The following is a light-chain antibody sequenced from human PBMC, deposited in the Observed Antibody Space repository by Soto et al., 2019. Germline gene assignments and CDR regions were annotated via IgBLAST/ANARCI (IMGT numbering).Light chain of an antibody. V-gene: IGKV3-15*01. Sequence: EIVMTQSPATLSVSPGERATLSCRASQSVSSNLAWYQQKPGQAPRLLIFGASTRATGIPARFSGSVSGTEFTLIISSLQSEDFAVYYCQQYNTWLPITFGRGTRLDIK. CDR3: QQYNTWLPIT. CDR2: GAS. J-gene: IGKJ5*01. CDR1: QSVSSN.